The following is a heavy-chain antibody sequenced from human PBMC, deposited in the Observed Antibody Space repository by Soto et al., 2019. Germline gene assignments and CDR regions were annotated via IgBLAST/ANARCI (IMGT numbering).Heavy chain of an antibody. Sequence: SVKVSCKASGGTFSSYAISWVRQAPGQGLEWMGGIIPIFGTANYAQKFQGRVTITADESTSTAYMELSSLRSEDTAVYYCARERAQGYYYYGMDVWGQGTTVTVSS. CDR1: GGTFSSYA. V-gene: IGHV1-69*13. CDR3: ARERAQGYYYYGMDV. J-gene: IGHJ6*01. CDR2: IIPIFGTA.